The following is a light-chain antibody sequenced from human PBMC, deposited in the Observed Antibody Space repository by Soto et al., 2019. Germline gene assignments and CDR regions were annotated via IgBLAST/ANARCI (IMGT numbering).Light chain of an antibody. V-gene: IGLV1-44*01. J-gene: IGLJ1*01. CDR3: AARDDSLDGYV. Sequence: QPVLTQPPSASGIPGQRVTISCSGSRSNIGSNNVNWYQQLPGTAPRLLTFNNHLRPSGVPDRFSGSKSGTSASLAISGLQSEDEGDYYCAARDDSLDGYVFGTGTKLTVL. CDR2: NNH. CDR1: RSNIGSNN.